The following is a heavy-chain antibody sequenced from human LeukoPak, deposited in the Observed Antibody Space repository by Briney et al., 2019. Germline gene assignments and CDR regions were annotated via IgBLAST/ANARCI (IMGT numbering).Heavy chain of an antibody. CDR2: IYYSGST. CDR3: ASAYSYGSFDY. Sequence: SETLSLTCTVSGGSISSHYWSWIRQPPGKGLEWIGYIYYSGSTNYNPSLKGRVTISVDTSKNQFSLKLSSVTAADTAVYYCASAYSYGSFDYWGQGTLVTVSS. V-gene: IGHV4-59*11. CDR1: GGSISSHY. J-gene: IGHJ4*02. D-gene: IGHD5-18*01.